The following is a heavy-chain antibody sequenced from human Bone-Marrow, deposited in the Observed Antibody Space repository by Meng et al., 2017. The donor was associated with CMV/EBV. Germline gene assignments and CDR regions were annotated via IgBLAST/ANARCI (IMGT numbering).Heavy chain of an antibody. V-gene: IGHV3-66*02. Sequence: GESLKISCAASGFTVSSNYMSWVRQAPGKGLEWVSVIYSGGSTYYADSVKGRFTISRDNSKNTLYLQMNSLRAEDTAVYYCARDLAPYYYGSGSYYRTNWFDPWGQRTLVTVSS. J-gene: IGHJ5*02. CDR2: IYSGGST. D-gene: IGHD3-10*01. CDR1: GFTVSSNY. CDR3: ARDLAPYYYGSGSYYRTNWFDP.